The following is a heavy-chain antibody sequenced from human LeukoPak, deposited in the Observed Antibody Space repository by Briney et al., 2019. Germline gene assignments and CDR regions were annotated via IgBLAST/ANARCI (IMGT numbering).Heavy chain of an antibody. CDR1: GFTFSSYG. CDR2: ISYDGSNK. J-gene: IGHJ4*02. D-gene: IGHD6-19*01. CDR3: ARDFRMWRTSGCIDY. Sequence: GRSLRLSCAASGFTFSSYGMHWVRQAPGKGLEWVAVISYDGSNKYYADSVKSRFTISRDNSKNTLYLQMNSLRAEDTAVYYCARDFRMWRTSGCIDYWGQGTLVTVSS. V-gene: IGHV3-30*03.